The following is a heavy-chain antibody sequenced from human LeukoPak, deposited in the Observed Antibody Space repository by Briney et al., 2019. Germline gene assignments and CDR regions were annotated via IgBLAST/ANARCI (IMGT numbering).Heavy chain of an antibody. J-gene: IGHJ4*02. CDR1: GYTFTSYG. Sequence: ASVKVSCKASGYTFTSYGISWVRQAPGQGLEWMGWISAYNGNTNYAQKLQGRVTMTTDTSTSTAYTELRSLRSDDTAVYYCARGTSVAVAGPAVYWGQGTLVTVSS. CDR3: ARGTSVAVAGPAVY. V-gene: IGHV1-18*01. CDR2: ISAYNGNT. D-gene: IGHD6-19*01.